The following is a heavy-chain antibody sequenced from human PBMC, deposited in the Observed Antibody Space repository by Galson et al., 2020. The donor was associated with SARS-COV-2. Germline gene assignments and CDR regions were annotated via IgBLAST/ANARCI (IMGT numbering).Heavy chain of an antibody. Sequence: GESLKISCAASGFIFSSYAMSWVRQAPGKGLEGVSVVSGSGDTYYADSVKGRFTISRDNSRNTLYMQINSLRVEDTAIYYCAKSRVGSSGSVDYWGQGTLVTVSS. CDR1: GFIFSSYA. CDR2: VSGSGDT. CDR3: AKSRVGSSGSVDY. D-gene: IGHD6-19*01. J-gene: IGHJ4*02. V-gene: IGHV3-23*01.